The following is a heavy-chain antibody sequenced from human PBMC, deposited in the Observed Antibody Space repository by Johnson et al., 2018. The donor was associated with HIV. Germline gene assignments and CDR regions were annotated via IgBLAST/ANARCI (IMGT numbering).Heavy chain of an antibody. J-gene: IGHJ3*02. D-gene: IGHD3-3*01. Sequence: VQLVESGGGLIQPGGSLRLSCAASGFTVSSNYMSWVRQAPGKGLEWVSVISGSGGSTYYADSVKGRFTISRDNSKNTLYLQMNSLRAEDTAVYYCAKALGGYAFDIWGQGTMVTVSS. CDR1: GFTVSSNY. CDR3: AKALGGYAFDI. V-gene: IGHV3-23*04. CDR2: ISGSGGST.